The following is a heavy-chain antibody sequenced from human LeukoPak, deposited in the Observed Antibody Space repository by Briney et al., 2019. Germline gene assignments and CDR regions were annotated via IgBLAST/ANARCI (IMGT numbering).Heavy chain of an antibody. V-gene: IGHV3-74*01. Sequence: PGRSLRLSCAASGFIFSSYWMHWVRQIPGKGLVWVSRINSDGTITNYADSVKGRFTISIDSAKNTVYLQMNSLTAEDTAVYYCARDMTGNVADYWGQGTLVTVSS. CDR2: INSDGTIT. J-gene: IGHJ4*02. CDR3: ARDMTGNVADY. CDR1: GFIFSSYW. D-gene: IGHD3-9*01.